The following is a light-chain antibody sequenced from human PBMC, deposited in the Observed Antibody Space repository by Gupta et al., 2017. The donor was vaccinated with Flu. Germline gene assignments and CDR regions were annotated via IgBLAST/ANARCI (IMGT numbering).Light chain of an antibody. CDR1: SYHGGSNY. CDR3: GAWDDSLSAWV. V-gene: IGLV1-47*01. J-gene: IGLJ3*02. CDR2: RNS. Sequence: RVTISCSGTSYHGGSNYGYLYHQRAGAAPTLLIHRNSKRPSGVPDRFSGSKSGTPASLAISGLRSEEEADYYCGAWDDSLSAWVFGVGTKVTVL.